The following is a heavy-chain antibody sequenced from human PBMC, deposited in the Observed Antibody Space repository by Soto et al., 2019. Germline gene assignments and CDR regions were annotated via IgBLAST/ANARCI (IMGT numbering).Heavy chain of an antibody. Sequence: LTCAVYGGSFSGYYWSWIRQPPGKGLEWIGEINHSGSTNYNPSLKSRVTISVDTSKNQFSLKLSSVTAADTAVYYCARGRYYDSSGYSPFDYWGQGTLVTVSS. D-gene: IGHD3-22*01. J-gene: IGHJ4*02. CDR2: INHSGST. CDR1: GGSFSGYY. CDR3: ARGRYYDSSGYSPFDY. V-gene: IGHV4-34*01.